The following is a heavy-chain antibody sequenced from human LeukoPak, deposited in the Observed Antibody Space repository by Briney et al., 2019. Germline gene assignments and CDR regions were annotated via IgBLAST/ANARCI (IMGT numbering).Heavy chain of an antibody. CDR2: INHSGST. CDR1: GGSFSGYY. CDR3: ARGFSSTYDAFDI. Sequence: ETLSLTCAVYGGSFSGYYWSWVRQPPGKGLEWIGEINHSGSTNYNPSLKSRLNISEDTSKNQFSLKLRFVTAADTAVYYCARGFSSTYDAFDIWGQGTMVTVSS. V-gene: IGHV4-34*01. J-gene: IGHJ3*02. D-gene: IGHD6-13*01.